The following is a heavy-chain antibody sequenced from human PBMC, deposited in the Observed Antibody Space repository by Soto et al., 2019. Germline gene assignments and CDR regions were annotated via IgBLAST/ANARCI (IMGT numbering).Heavy chain of an antibody. CDR2: ISSSSDYT. V-gene: IGHV3-11*06. CDR3: ARGGVRGTTSRGQVYN. J-gene: IGHJ4*02. Sequence: QVQVVESGGGLVKPGGSLRLSCAASGFTFSDYYMNWIRQAPGKGLEWVSYISSSSDYTKYADSVKGRFTISRDNAKSSLYLQMNSLRADDTAVYYCARGGVRGTTSRGQVYNWGQGTLVTVSS. CDR1: GFTFSDYY. D-gene: IGHD1-7*01.